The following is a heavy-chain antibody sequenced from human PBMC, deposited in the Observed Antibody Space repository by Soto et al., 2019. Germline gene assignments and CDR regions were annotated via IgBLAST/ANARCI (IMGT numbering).Heavy chain of an antibody. CDR2: IIPIFGTA. D-gene: IGHD4-17*01. CDR1: GGTFSSYA. V-gene: IGHV1-69*13. Sequence: SVKVSCKASGGTFSSYAISWVRQAPGQGLEWMGGIIPIFGTANYAQKFQGRVTITADESTSTAYMELSSLRSEDTAVYYCASSNDYGGPYYFDYWGQGTLVTVSS. J-gene: IGHJ4*02. CDR3: ASSNDYGGPYYFDY.